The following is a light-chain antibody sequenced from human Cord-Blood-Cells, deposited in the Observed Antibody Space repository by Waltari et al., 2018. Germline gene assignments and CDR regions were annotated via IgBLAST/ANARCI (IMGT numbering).Light chain of an antibody. CDR2: GAS. CDR1: QSVSSSY. V-gene: IGKV3-20*01. Sequence: IVLTQSPGTLSLSPGERATLSCRASQSVSSSYLAWYQQKPGQAPMLLIDGASSRATGIPDRFSGSGSGTDFTLTSSRLEPEDFAVYYCQQYGSSRTFGQGTKVEIK. J-gene: IGKJ1*01. CDR3: QQYGSSRT.